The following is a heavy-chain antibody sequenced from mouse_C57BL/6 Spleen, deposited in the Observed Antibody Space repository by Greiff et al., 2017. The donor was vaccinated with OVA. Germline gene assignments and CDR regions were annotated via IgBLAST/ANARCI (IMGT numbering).Heavy chain of an antibody. V-gene: IGHV5-6*01. Sequence: EVQLVESGGDLVKPGGSLKLSCAASGFTFSSYGMSWVRQTPDKRLEWVATISSGGSYTYYPDSVKGRFTISRDNAKNTLYLHIGSLKSEDTAMYYCASDWDYWGQGTTLTVSS. CDR1: GFTFSSYG. CDR3: ASDWDY. D-gene: IGHD4-1*01. J-gene: IGHJ2*01. CDR2: ISSGGSYT.